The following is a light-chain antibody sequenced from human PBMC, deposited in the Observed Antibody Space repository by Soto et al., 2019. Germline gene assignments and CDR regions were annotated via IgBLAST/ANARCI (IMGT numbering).Light chain of an antibody. CDR1: QSVSSY. CDR3: QQRSNWPTIT. CDR2: DAS. V-gene: IGKV3-11*01. J-gene: IGKJ5*01. Sequence: EIVLTQSPATLSLSLGERATLSCRASQSVSSYLAWYQQKPCQAHRLLIYDASNRATGIPARFSGSGSGTDFTPTISSLEPEDFAVYYCQQRSNWPTITVGQGTRLEIK.